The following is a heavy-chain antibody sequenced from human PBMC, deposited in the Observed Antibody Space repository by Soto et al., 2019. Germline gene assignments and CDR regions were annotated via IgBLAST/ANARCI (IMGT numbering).Heavy chain of an antibody. CDR3: AREFYTIFGVVIKSRFFWFDP. V-gene: IGHV1-2*04. CDR2: INPNSGGT. Sequence: ASVKVSCKASGYTFTGYYMHWVRQAPGQGLEWMGWINPNSGGTNYAQKFQGWVTMTRDTSISTAYMELSRLRSDDTAVYYCAREFYTIFGVVIKSRFFWFDPWGQGTLVTVSS. CDR1: GYTFTGYY. D-gene: IGHD3-3*01. J-gene: IGHJ5*02.